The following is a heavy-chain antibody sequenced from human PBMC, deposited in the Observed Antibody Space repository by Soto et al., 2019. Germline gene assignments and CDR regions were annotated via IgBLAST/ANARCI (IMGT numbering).Heavy chain of an antibody. CDR1: GVPISSNY. Sequence: SCAASGVPISSNYMNRFSQTPGKGLEWVSVIYSGGSTYYADSVKGRFTISRDNSKNTLHLQMNSLRAEDTAVYYCARDSRGLRYFDWSRIISEDVCFACCGQGTLVTVSS. CDR3: ARDSRGLRYFDWSRIISEDVCFAC. J-gene: IGHJ4*02. CDR2: IYSGGST. V-gene: IGHV3-66*01. D-gene: IGHD3-9*01.